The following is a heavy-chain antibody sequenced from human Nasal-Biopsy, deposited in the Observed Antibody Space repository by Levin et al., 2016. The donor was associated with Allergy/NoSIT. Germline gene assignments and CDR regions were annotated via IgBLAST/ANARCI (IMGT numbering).Heavy chain of an antibody. CDR1: GDSVSSSNYY. V-gene: IGHV4-39*01. CDR3: ARQYAGWYFDY. D-gene: IGHD6-19*01. CDR2: IYYSGTT. Sequence: SETLSLTCTVSGDSVSSSNYYWGWIRQPPGKGLEWIGSIYYSGTTYYNPSLKSRVTVSEDKSKNQFSLRLSSVTAADTAVYYCARQYAGWYFDYWSQGTLVTVSS. J-gene: IGHJ4*02.